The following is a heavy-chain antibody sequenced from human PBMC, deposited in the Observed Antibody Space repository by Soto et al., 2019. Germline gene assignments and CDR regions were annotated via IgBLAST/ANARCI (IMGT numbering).Heavy chain of an antibody. CDR1: GFTFSSYS. CDR3: ARDRPLNNQSKYRTVWFDP. J-gene: IGHJ5*02. CDR2: ISSSSSTI. V-gene: IGHV3-48*02. Sequence: EVQLVESGGGLVQPGGSLRLSCAASGFTFSSYSMNWVRQAPGKGLEWVSYISSSSSTIYYADYVKGRFTISRDNAKNSLYLQMNSLRDEDTAVYYCARDRPLNNQSKYRTVWFDPWGQGTLVTVSS. D-gene: IGHD2-8*02.